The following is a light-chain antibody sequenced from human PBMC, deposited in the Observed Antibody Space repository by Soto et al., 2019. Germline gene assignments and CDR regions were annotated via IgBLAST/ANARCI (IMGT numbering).Light chain of an antibody. J-gene: IGKJ3*01. CDR2: LGS. CDR3: MQALQTPCT. V-gene: IGKV2-28*01. CDR1: RSLLHSNRYNY. Sequence: DIVMTQSPLSLPVTPGEPASISCRSSRSLLHSNRYNYLDWYLQKPGQSPQLLIYLGSNRASGVPDRFSGSGSGTDFTLKISRVEAEDVGVYYCMQALQTPCTFGPGTKVDIK.